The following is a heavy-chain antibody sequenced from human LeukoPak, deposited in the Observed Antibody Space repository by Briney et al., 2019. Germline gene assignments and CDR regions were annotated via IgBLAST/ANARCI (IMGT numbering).Heavy chain of an antibody. V-gene: IGHV3-74*01. D-gene: IGHD5-18*01. CDR3: GRDRVGGRGYSLDY. Sequence: PGGSLRLSCAASGFTFSNYWMHWVRQAPGKGLVWVSRIHSDGSATYYADSVRGRFTISRDNAKNTLYLQMNNLRAEDTALYYCGRDRVGGRGYSLDYLGQGTLVTVSS. CDR2: IHSDGSAT. CDR1: GFTFSNYW. J-gene: IGHJ4*02.